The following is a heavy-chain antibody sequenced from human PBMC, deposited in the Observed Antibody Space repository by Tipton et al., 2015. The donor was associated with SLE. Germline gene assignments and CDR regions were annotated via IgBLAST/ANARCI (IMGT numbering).Heavy chain of an antibody. CDR1: GGSISSSSYY. CDR3: ASHSYSYYGMDV. J-gene: IGHJ6*02. Sequence: TLSLTCTVSGGSISSSSYYWGWIRQPPGKGLECIGYIYYSGSTNYNPPLKSRVTISVDTSKNQFSLNLSSVTAVDTAVYYCASHSYSYYGMDVWGQGTTVTVSS. CDR2: IYYSGST. V-gene: IGHV4-61*05.